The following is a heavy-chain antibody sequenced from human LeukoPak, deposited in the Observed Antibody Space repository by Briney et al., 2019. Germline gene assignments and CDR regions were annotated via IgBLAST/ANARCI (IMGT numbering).Heavy chain of an antibody. CDR1: GYTFTSYG. CDR2: ISAYNGNT. D-gene: IGHD1-26*01. J-gene: IGHJ6*03. Sequence: ASVKVSCKASGYTFTSYGISWVRQAPGQGLEWMGWISAYNGNTNYAQKPQGRVTMTTDTSTSTAYMELRSLRSDDTAVYYCAREGRSGSYYYYYYMDVWGKGTTVTVSS. CDR3: AREGRSGSYYYYYYMDV. V-gene: IGHV1-18*01.